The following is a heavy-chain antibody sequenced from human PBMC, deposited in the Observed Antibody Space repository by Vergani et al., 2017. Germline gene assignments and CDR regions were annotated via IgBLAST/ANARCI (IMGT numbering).Heavy chain of an antibody. D-gene: IGHD2-2*01. Sequence: QVQLQESGPGLVKPSETLSLTCTVSGGSISSYYWSWIRQPPGKGLEWIGYIYYSGSTNYNPSLKSRVTISVDTSKNQFSRKLSSVTAADTAVYYCARDKRCSSTSCAKVYGMDVWGQGTTVTVSS. V-gene: IGHV4-59*01. CDR3: ARDKRCSSTSCAKVYGMDV. CDR2: IYYSGST. J-gene: IGHJ6*02. CDR1: GGSISSYY.